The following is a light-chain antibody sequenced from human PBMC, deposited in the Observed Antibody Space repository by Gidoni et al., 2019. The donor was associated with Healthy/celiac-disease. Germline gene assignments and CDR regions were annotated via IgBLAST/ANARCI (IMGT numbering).Light chain of an antibody. CDR2: DAC. CDR1: QSISSW. Sequence: DIQITHSPSTLSASLGDRVTITCRASQSISSWLAWYQQKPGKAPKLLIYDACSLESGVPSRFSGSGSGTEFTLTISSLQPDDLATYYCQQNNSYPATFGQGTKVEIK. CDR3: QQNNSYPAT. V-gene: IGKV1-5*01. J-gene: IGKJ1*01.